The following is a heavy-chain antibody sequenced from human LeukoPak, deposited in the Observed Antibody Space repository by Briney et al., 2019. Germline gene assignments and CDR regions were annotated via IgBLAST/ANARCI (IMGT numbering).Heavy chain of an antibody. Sequence: ASVKVSCKASGYTFTGYYIYWVRQAPGQGLEWMGWINPDSGGTNYAQKFQGRVTMTRDRSISTAYMELNRLTFDDTAVFYCARAEVNDFWGQGTLVTVSS. V-gene: IGHV1-2*02. J-gene: IGHJ4*02. CDR1: GYTFTGYY. CDR3: ARAEVNDF. CDR2: INPDSGGT.